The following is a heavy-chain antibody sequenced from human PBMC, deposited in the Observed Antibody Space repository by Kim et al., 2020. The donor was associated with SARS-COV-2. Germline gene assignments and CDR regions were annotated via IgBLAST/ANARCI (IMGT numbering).Heavy chain of an antibody. J-gene: IGHJ6*02. CDR3: ARDEYDSSGYSYGMDV. CDR1: GFTFSSYA. V-gene: IGHV3-30*04. D-gene: IGHD3-22*01. CDR2: ISYDGSNK. Sequence: GGSLRLSCAASGFTFSSYAMHWVRQAPGKGLEWVAVISYDGSNKYYADSVKGRFTISRDNSKNTLYLQMNSLRAEDTAVYYCARDEYDSSGYSYGMDVWGQGTTVTVSS.